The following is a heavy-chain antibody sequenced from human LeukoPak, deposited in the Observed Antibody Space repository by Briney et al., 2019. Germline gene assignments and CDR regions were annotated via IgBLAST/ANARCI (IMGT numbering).Heavy chain of an antibody. Sequence: SETLSLTCAVYGGSFSGYYWSWIRQPPGKGLEWIGGINHSGSTNYNPSLKSRVTISVDTSKNQFSLKLSSVTAADTAVYYCARSPRYYYGSGTLSSNYYYYYYMDVWGKGTTVTVSS. J-gene: IGHJ6*03. CDR2: INHSGST. V-gene: IGHV4-34*01. CDR3: ARSPRYYYGSGTLSSNYYYYYYMDV. D-gene: IGHD3-10*01. CDR1: GGSFSGYY.